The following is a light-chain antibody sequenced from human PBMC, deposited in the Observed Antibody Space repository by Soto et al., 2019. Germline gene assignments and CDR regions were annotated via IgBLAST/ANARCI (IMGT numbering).Light chain of an antibody. Sequence: EIVMTQSPATLSVSPGERATLSCRASQSVSSNLAWYQQKPGQTPKLLIYVASTRATGIPARFSGSGSGTEFTLTISSLQSEDFAVYYCQHYNVWPLTFGGGAKVECK. CDR1: QSVSSN. V-gene: IGKV3-15*01. CDR2: VAS. J-gene: IGKJ4*01. CDR3: QHYNVWPLT.